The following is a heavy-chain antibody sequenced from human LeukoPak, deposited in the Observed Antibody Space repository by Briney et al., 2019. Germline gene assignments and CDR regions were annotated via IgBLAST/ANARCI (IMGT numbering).Heavy chain of an antibody. CDR2: IQYDGSNE. CDR1: GFTFSSYG. V-gene: IGHV3-30*02. Sequence: GGSLRLSCAASGFTFSSYGMHWVRQAPGKGLEWVAYIQYDGSNEQYAHSVKGRFTISRDNAKNSLYLQMNSLRAEDTAVYYCARDSTDIAVAPSSPTYYYYYMDVWGTGTTVTVSS. CDR3: ARDSTDIAVAPSSPTYYYYYMDV. D-gene: IGHD6-19*01. J-gene: IGHJ6*03.